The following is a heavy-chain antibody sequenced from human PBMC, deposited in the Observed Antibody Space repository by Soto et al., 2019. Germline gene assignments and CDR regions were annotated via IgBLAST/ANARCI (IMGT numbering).Heavy chain of an antibody. CDR3: AFDGRAVGGIRCGRPVSAFLVNRSFDL. D-gene: IGHD3-10*02. V-gene: IGHV3-30-3*01. Sequence: ELERVAVISYAGSNKYYADSVKGRFTISRDNSKNMLYLQMNSLRAEDTAVYYCAFDGRAVGGIRCGRPVSAFLVNRSFDL. CDR2: ISYAGSNK. J-gene: IGHJ2*01.